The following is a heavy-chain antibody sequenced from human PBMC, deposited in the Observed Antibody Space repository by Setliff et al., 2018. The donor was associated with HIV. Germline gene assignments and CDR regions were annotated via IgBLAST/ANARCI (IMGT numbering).Heavy chain of an antibody. CDR3: ARVRLTMIMMVDYFDQ. D-gene: IGHD3-22*01. CDR1: GGSISSDY. CDR2: ISATGTI. V-gene: IGHV4-4*07. Sequence: SETLSLTCTVSGGSISSDYWSWIRQPAGKGLEFLGRISATGTINYNPSLRSRLTLSVDTSNDQFSLKLTSVTAADTAIYYCARVRLTMIMMVDYFDQWGQGTLVTVSS. J-gene: IGHJ4*02.